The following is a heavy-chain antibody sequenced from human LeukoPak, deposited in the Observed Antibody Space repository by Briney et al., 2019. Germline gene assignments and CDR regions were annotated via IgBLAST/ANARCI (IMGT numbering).Heavy chain of an antibody. CDR1: GGSISSSSSI. J-gene: IGHJ4*02. CDR3: ARVGMFGYCTGGSCHSPFDG. Sequence: SETLSLTCTVSGGSISSSSSIWDWIRQPPGKGLEWIGNIYYSGSTYYNPSVKSRVTISVDTSNNQFSLKLSSVTAADTAVYYCARVGMFGYCTGGSCHSPFDGWGQGTLVTVSS. CDR2: IYYSGST. D-gene: IGHD2-15*01. V-gene: IGHV4-39*07.